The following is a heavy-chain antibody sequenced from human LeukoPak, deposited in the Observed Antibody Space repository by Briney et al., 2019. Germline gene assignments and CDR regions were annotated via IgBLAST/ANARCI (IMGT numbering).Heavy chain of an antibody. Sequence: PGGSLRLSCAVAGFNFSDSYMSWIRQAPGKGLEWVSYISSRSYSTYYAASVKGRFTISRDNTQNSLFLHMNSLRAEDTAVYYCARGKRSFDYWGQGTLVTVSS. V-gene: IGHV3-11*01. D-gene: IGHD6-6*01. CDR3: ARGKRSFDY. J-gene: IGHJ4*02. CDR2: ISSRSYST. CDR1: GFNFSDSY.